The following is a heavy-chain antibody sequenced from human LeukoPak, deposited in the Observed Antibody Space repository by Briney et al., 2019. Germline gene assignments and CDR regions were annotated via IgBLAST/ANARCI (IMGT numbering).Heavy chain of an antibody. Sequence: GASVKVSCKASGYTFTGYYMHWVRQAPGQGLEWMGWINPNSGGTNYAQKFQGRVTITADKSTSTAYMELSSLKSDDTAVYYCARVPAMAFIYYLDYWGQGTLVTVSS. D-gene: IGHD6-19*01. J-gene: IGHJ4*02. CDR2: INPNSGGT. V-gene: IGHV1-2*02. CDR1: GYTFTGYY. CDR3: ARVPAMAFIYYLDY.